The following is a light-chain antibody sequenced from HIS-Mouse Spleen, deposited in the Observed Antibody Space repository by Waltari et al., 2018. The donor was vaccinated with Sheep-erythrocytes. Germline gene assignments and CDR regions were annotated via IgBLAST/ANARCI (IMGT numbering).Light chain of an antibody. J-gene: IGLJ1*01. CDR3: SSYAGSNNYV. V-gene: IGLV2-8*01. CDR1: SSAVGGLNY. Sequence: QSALTQPPSASGSPGQSFTISCTGTSSAVGGLNYVSWYQQPPGKAPKLMIYEVSKRPSGVPDRFSGSKSGNTASLTVYGLQAEDEADYYCSSYAGSNNYVFGTGTKVTVL. CDR2: EVS.